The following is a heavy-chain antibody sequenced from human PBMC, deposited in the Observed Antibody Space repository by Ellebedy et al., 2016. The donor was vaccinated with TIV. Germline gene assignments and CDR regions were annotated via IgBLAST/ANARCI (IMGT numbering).Heavy chain of an antibody. CDR3: AKDGDIVVIPAAIPYGMDV. J-gene: IGHJ6*02. Sequence: GESLKISXAASGFTFRSYTMTWVRQAPGKGLEWVSSISSLRSYIFYADSLKGRLTISRDNAKNSLLLQMTSLRGEDTAVYYCAKDGDIVVIPAAIPYGMDVWGQGTTVTVSS. CDR1: GFTFRSYT. CDR2: ISSLRSYI. D-gene: IGHD2-2*01. V-gene: IGHV3-21*01.